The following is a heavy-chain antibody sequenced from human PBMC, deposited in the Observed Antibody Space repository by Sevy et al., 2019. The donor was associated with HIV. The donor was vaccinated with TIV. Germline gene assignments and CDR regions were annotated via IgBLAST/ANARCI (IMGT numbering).Heavy chain of an antibody. CDR2: IYSSGST. CDR3: ARGVYGSGSFNY. J-gene: IGHJ4*02. V-gene: IGHV4-4*07. CDR1: GGTISSYY. D-gene: IGHD3-10*01. Sequence: SETLSLTCSISGGTISSYYWSWIRQPAGKGLEWIGRIYSSGSTNYNPSLKSRVTMSVDTSKNQFSLMLSYVTAADTAVYHCARGVYGSGSFNYWGQGTLVTVSS.